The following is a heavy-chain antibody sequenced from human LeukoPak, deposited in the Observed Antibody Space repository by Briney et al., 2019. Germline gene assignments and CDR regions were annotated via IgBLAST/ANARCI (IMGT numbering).Heavy chain of an antibody. V-gene: IGHV4-61*02. J-gene: IGHJ5*02. Sequence: TLSLTCTVSGGSISSGSYYWSWIRQPAGKGLEWIGRIYTSGSTNYNPSLKSRVTISVDTSKNQFSLKLSSVTAADTAVYYCARGGRWLVPSWFDPWGQGTLVTVSS. CDR1: GGSISSGSYY. D-gene: IGHD6-19*01. CDR3: ARGGRWLVPSWFDP. CDR2: IYTSGST.